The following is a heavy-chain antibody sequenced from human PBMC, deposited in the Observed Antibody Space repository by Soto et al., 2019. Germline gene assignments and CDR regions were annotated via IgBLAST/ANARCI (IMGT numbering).Heavy chain of an antibody. D-gene: IGHD3-3*01. CDR3: ARSYYDFWSGYYYKNWFDP. V-gene: IGHV4-39*01. CDR1: GGSISSSSYY. J-gene: IGHJ5*02. CDR2: IYYSGST. Sequence: SETLSLTCTVSGGSISSSSYYWGWIRQPPGKGLEWIGSIYYSGSTYYNPSLKSRVTISVGTSKNQFSLKLRSVTAADTAVYYCARSYYDFWSGYYYKNWFDPWGQGTLVTVSS.